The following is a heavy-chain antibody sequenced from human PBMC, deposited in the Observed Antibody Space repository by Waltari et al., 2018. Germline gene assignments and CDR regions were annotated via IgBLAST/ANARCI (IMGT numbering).Heavy chain of an antibody. CDR2: IYHCGTT. CDR3: ARGGYTNDFDH. D-gene: IGHD6-25*01. CDR1: GGSIASAGYS. V-gene: IGHV4-30-2*01. Sequence: QLQLQESGSGLVKPSQTLSLTCGVSGGSIASAGYSWSWIRQPPGKGLEWIGYIYHCGTTYYNPSLESRVTISEDRSKNQFSLKLSSVTAADTAVYYCARGGYTNDFDHWGQGTLVTVSS. J-gene: IGHJ4*02.